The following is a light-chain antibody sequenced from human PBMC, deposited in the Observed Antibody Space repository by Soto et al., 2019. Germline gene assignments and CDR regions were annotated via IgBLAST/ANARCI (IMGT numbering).Light chain of an antibody. CDR3: CSYAGSRRV. CDR1: SSDVGNYNL. CDR2: EVS. Sequence: ALTQPACVSGSPGQSITISCTGTSSDVGNYNLVSWYQQHPGKAPKLMIYEVSKRPSGVSNRFSGSKSGNTASLTISGLQPEDEADYYCCSYAGSRRVFGTGTKVTVL. V-gene: IGLV2-23*02. J-gene: IGLJ1*01.